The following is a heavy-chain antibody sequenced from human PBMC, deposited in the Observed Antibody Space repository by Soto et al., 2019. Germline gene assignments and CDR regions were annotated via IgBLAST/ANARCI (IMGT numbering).Heavy chain of an antibody. V-gene: IGHV3-48*01. D-gene: IGHD2-15*01. CDR2: ISRSSSTI. Sequence: GGFLRLSCAASGFTFSTYGMHWVRQAPGRGLEWVSDISRSSSTIDYADSVKGRFTVSRDNAKNSLYLQMNSLRAEDTAVYYCARDREYCSGDNCYETGSDYWGQGTLVTVSS. CDR3: ARDREYCSGDNCYETGSDY. CDR1: GFTFSTYG. J-gene: IGHJ4*02.